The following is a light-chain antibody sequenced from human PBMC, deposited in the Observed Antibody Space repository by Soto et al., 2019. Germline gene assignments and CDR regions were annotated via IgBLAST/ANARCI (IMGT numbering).Light chain of an antibody. V-gene: IGLV2-14*01. CDR3: SSYTGSSTNAVV. Sequence: QSALTQPASVSGSPGQSITISCTGTSSDVGGYKYVSWYQQHPGKAPKLMIYEVSNRPSGVSNRFSGSKSGNTASLTISGLQAEDEAEYYCSSYTGSSTNAVVFGGGTQLTVL. CDR2: EVS. J-gene: IGLJ2*01. CDR1: SSDVGGYKY.